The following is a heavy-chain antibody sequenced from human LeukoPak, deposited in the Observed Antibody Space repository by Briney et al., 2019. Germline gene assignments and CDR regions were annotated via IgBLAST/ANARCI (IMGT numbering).Heavy chain of an antibody. CDR1: GYTFTGYD. J-gene: IGHJ6*03. Sequence: GASVKVSCKASGYTFTGYDINWVRQATGQGLEWMGWMNPNSGNTGYAQKFQGRVTMTRNTSISTAYMELSSLRSEDTAVYYCARGQEGAAADFNYYYYYYYMDVWGKGTTVTVSS. CDR3: ARGQEGAAADFNYYYYYYYMDV. D-gene: IGHD6-13*01. CDR2: MNPNSGNT. V-gene: IGHV1-8*01.